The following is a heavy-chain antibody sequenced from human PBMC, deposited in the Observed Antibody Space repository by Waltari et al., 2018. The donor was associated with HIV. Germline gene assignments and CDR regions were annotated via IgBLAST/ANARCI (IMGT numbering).Heavy chain of an antibody. CDR2: VDPEDGET. V-gene: IGHV1-69-2*01. CDR1: GYTFTDYY. CDR3: ASLAAAVYFDA. J-gene: IGHJ4*02. D-gene: IGHD6-13*01. Sequence: EVHLVQSGPEVKKPGATVKISCTVSGYTFTDYYIHWVREAPGKGLEWMGLVDPEDGETVYAEKFQGRLPISADTSAATVSFELTGLRSDDTAIYYCASLAAAVYFDAWGQGTPLSVSS.